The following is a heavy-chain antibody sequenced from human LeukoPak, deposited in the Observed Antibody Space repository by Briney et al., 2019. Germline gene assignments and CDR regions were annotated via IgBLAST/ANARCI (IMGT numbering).Heavy chain of an antibody. CDR3: AITYGSGSYYSYFDY. D-gene: IGHD3-10*01. J-gene: IGHJ4*02. CDR2: ISGSGGST. CDR1: GFTFSSYA. Sequence: GGSLRLSCAASGFTFSSYAMSWVRQAPGKGLEWVSAISGSGGSTYYADSVKGRFTISRDNSKNTLYLQMNSLRAEDTAVYYCAITYGSGSYYSYFDYWGQGTLVTVSS. V-gene: IGHV3-23*01.